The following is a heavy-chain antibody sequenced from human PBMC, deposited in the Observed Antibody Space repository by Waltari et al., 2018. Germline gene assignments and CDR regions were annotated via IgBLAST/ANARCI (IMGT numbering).Heavy chain of an antibody. Sequence: EVQLVESGGGLVQPGESLKLSCAASGIMFNDYAMHWDRQASGEGLEGVGRIRSRRKGDATAYAESVERRFTIASDDSENAAYLHMSNLKSDDTAVYYCIRPFDQVIDWGQGTLVTVSS. D-gene: IGHD2-21*01. V-gene: IGHV3-73*01. CDR2: IRSRRKGDAT. J-gene: IGHJ4*02. CDR3: IRPFDQVID. CDR1: GIMFNDYA.